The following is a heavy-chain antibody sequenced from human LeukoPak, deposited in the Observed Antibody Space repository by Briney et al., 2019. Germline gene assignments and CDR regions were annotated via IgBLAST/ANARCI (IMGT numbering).Heavy chain of an antibody. Sequence: SVKVSCKASGGTFSSYAISWVRQAPGQGLEWKGGIIPIFGTANYAQKFQGRVTITADESTSTAYMELSSLRSEDTAVYYCARVRLDYYYGMDVWGKGTTVTVSS. CDR2: IIPIFGTA. J-gene: IGHJ6*04. D-gene: IGHD6-19*01. V-gene: IGHV1-69*01. CDR3: ARVRLDYYYGMDV. CDR1: GGTFSSYA.